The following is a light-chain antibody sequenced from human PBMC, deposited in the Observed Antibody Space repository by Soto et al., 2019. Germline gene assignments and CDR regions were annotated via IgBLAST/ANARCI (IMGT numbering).Light chain of an antibody. J-gene: IGLJ3*02. CDR3: QVWDSYRDHVV. V-gene: IGLV3-21*02. Sequence: SYELTQPPSVSVAPGQTARITCGESNIGSKSVHWYQQKPGQAPVLVVSHDSDRPSGIPERFSGSNSGNTATLTISRVDAGDEADYFCQVWDSYRDHVVFGGGIKVTVL. CDR1: NIGSKS. CDR2: HDS.